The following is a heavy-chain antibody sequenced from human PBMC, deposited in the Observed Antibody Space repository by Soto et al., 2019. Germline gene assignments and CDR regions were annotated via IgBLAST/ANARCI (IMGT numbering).Heavy chain of an antibody. J-gene: IGHJ4*02. Sequence: QVQLVESGGGVVQPGRSLRLSCAASGFTFNKYVFHWVRQAPGKGLDWVAVISYEGNNKNYAESVKGRFTISRDNSKNTVYLQMNSLRAEDTSVYYCVGAEPWRADPFDYWGQGTLVTVSS. D-gene: IGHD6-19*01. CDR1: GFTFNKYV. V-gene: IGHV3-30-3*01. CDR3: VGAEPWRADPFDY. CDR2: ISYEGNNK.